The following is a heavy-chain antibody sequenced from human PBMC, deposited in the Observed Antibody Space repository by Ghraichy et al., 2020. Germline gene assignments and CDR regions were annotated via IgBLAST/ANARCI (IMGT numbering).Heavy chain of an antibody. V-gene: IGHV1-18*04. CDR2: ISAYNGNT. J-gene: IGHJ6*03. CDR1: GYTFTSYG. Sequence: ASVKVSCKASGYTFTSYGISWVRQAPGQGLEWMGWISAYNGNTNYAQKLQGRVTMTTDTSTSTAYMELRSLRSDDTAVYYCASSSSSARAYYYYYMDVWGKVTTVTVSS. D-gene: IGHD6-13*01. CDR3: ASSSSSARAYYYYYMDV.